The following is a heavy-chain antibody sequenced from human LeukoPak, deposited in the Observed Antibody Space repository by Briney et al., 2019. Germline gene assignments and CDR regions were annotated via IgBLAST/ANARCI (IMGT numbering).Heavy chain of an antibody. D-gene: IGHD4-17*01. J-gene: IGHJ3*02. V-gene: IGHV3-9*01. CDR1: GFTFDDYA. Sequence: GGSLRLSCAASGFTFDDYAMHWVRQAPGKGLEWVSGISWNSGSIGYADSVKGRFTISRDNAKNSLYLQMNSLRAEDTALYYCAKDILATVKTIPDAFDIWGQGTMVTVSS. CDR2: ISWNSGSI. CDR3: AKDILATVKTIPDAFDI.